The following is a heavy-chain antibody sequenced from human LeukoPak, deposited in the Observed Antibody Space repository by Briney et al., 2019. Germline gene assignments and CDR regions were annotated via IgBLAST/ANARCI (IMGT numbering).Heavy chain of an antibody. D-gene: IGHD4-11*01. J-gene: IGHJ4*02. CDR2: MNPNSGNT. Sequence: ASVKVSCKASGYTFTSYDINWVRQATGQGLEWMGWMNPNSGNTGYAQKFQGRVTITRNTSISTAYMELSSLRSEDTAVYYCATNPRKPTVTVPFDYWGQGTLVTVSS. V-gene: IGHV1-8*03. CDR3: ATNPRKPTVTVPFDY. CDR1: GYTFTSYD.